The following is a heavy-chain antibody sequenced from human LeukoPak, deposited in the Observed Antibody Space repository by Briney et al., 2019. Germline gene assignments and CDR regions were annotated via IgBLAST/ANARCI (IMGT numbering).Heavy chain of an antibody. CDR1: GLTVSTNY. CDR3: AGGGSCYGGTY. J-gene: IGHJ4*02. Sequence: GGSLRLSCAVSGLTVSTNYMTWVRQAPGKGLECVSVIYGGGSTYYADSVKGRFTISRDNSKNTLYLQMNSLRAEDTAVYCCAGGGSCYGGTYWGQGTLVTVSS. V-gene: IGHV3-66*02. CDR2: IYGGGST. D-gene: IGHD2-15*01.